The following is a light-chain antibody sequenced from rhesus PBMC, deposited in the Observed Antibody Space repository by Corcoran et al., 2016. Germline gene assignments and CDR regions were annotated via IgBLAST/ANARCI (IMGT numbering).Light chain of an antibody. J-gene: IGKJ2*01. CDR3: PQYYSTPYS. V-gene: IGKV1S17*01. CDR2: EAS. Sequence: IQMTQSPSYPSACVGYRVTITCRASQGIIYDLAWYQQKPGETPKLLFYEASSLQSGSPSRFSGTGSWTDFTLTIRNLQSEDFATYYCPQYYSTPYSFGQGTKVEIK. CDR1: QGIIYD.